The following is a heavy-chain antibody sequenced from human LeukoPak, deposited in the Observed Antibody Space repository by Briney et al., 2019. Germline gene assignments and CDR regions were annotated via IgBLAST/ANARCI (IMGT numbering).Heavy chain of an antibody. CDR1: GFIFTSYA. Sequence: GGSLRLSCAASGFIFTSYAMTWVRQAPGKGLEWVSGISGSGDSTYYADSVKGRFTISRDNSKNTLYLQMNSLRAEDTAVYYCAKDGGLLWFGELPRTFYYMDVWGKGTTVTVSS. CDR3: AKDGGLLWFGELPRTFYYMDV. V-gene: IGHV3-23*01. D-gene: IGHD3-10*01. CDR2: ISGSGDST. J-gene: IGHJ6*03.